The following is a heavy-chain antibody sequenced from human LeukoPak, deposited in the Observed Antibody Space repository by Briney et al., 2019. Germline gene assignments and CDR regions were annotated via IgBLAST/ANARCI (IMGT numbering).Heavy chain of an antibody. CDR3: ARQTPSYDSSGARNDAFDI. V-gene: IGHV5-51*01. CDR2: IYPGDPDT. Sequence: GESLKISCKGSGYSFTSYWIGWVRQMPGKGLEWMGIIYPGDPDTRYSPSFQGQVTISADKSISTAYLQWSSLKASDTAMYYCARQTPSYDSSGARNDAFDIWGQGTMVTVSS. D-gene: IGHD3-22*01. CDR1: GYSFTSYW. J-gene: IGHJ3*02.